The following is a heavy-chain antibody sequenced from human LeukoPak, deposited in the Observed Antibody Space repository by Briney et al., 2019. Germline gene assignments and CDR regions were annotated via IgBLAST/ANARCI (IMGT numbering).Heavy chain of an antibody. Sequence: ASVKVSCKASGYTFTGYYMHWVRQAPGQGLEWIGWSNPNNGGTNYAQKFQGRVTMTRDTSISTAYMELSRLRSDDTAVYYCARTGGSIPPGIYYMDVWDKGTTVTVSS. D-gene: IGHD2-15*01. V-gene: IGHV1-2*02. CDR2: SNPNNGGT. CDR3: ARTGGSIPPGIYYMDV. CDR1: GYTFTGYY. J-gene: IGHJ6*03.